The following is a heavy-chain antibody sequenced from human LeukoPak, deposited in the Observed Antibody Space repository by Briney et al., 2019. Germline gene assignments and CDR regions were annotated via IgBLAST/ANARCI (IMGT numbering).Heavy chain of an antibody. J-gene: IGHJ6*03. CDR1: GFTFSSYA. CDR3: AKYSGNTYYYYYMDV. CDR2: ISGSGSST. D-gene: IGHD1-26*01. Sequence: PGGSQRLSCAASGFTFSSYAMSWVRQAPGKGLEWVSPISGSGSSTYYADSVKGRFTISRDNSKNTLYLQMNSLRAEDTAVYYCAKYSGNTYYYYYMDVWGKGTTVTVSS. V-gene: IGHV3-23*01.